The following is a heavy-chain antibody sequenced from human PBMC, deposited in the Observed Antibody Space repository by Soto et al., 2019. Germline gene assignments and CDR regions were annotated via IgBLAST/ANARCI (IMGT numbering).Heavy chain of an antibody. CDR1: GFTFSSYW. D-gene: IGHD6-19*01. CDR2: IKQDGSEK. Sequence: EVQLVESGGGLVQPGGSLRLSCAASGFTFSSYWMSWVRQAPGKGLEWVANIKQDGSEKYYVDSVKSRFTISRDNAKNSLYLQMNSLRAEDTAVYYCARGFWLAVAANAFDIWGQGTMVTVSS. J-gene: IGHJ3*02. V-gene: IGHV3-7*01. CDR3: ARGFWLAVAANAFDI.